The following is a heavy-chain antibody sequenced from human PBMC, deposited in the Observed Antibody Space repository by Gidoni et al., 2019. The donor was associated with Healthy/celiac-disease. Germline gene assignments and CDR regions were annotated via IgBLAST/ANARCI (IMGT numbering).Heavy chain of an antibody. CDR3: ARGGTVVAAFDY. J-gene: IGHJ4*02. CDR2: IIPILGIA. D-gene: IGHD2-15*01. CDR1: GGTFSSYT. Sequence: QVQLVHSGAEVKTPGSSVKVSCKASGGTFSSYTISWVRQAPGQGLEWMGRIIPILGIANYAQKFQGRVTITADKSTSTAYMGLSSLRSEDTAVYYCARGGTVVAAFDYWGQGTLVTVSS. V-gene: IGHV1-69*02.